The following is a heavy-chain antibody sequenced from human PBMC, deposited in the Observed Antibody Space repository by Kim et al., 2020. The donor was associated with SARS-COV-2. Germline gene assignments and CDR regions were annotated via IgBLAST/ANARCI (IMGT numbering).Heavy chain of an antibody. V-gene: IGHV4-4*02. D-gene: IGHD1-26*01. Sequence: NCSTTLKSRVTISVDKAKNQFSLKLSSVTAADTAVYYCARWRVGGTGFDYWGQGTLVTVSS. J-gene: IGHJ4*02. CDR3: ARWRVGGTGFDY.